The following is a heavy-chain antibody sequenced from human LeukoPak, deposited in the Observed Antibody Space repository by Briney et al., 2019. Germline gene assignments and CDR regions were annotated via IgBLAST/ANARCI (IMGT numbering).Heavy chain of an antibody. CDR1: GFTFSGYA. V-gene: IGHV3-23*01. CDR3: AKAYGSGYYYAYFDN. Sequence: GGSLRLSCAASGFTFSGYAMNWVRQAPGKGLEWVSAVGGSGSSTYYADSVKGRFTISRDNSKNTLFLQMNSLTAEDTAMYYCAKAYGSGYYYAYFDNWGQGALFTVSS. J-gene: IGHJ4*02. CDR2: VGGSGSST. D-gene: IGHD3-10*01.